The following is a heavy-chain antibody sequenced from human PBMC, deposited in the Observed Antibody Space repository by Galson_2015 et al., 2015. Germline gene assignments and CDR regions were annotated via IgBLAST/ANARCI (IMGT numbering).Heavy chain of an antibody. V-gene: IGHV1-69*06. J-gene: IGHJ4*02. CDR2: ITPMFGTP. Sequence: SVKVSCKASGGSFSSYAISWVRQAPGQGLEWMGGITPMFGTPKYEQKFQGRVTITADKSTSTAYMEVSSLRSEDTAVYYCARASQDCSRASCPYNYWGQGTLVTVSS. CDR1: GGSFSSYA. D-gene: IGHD2-2*01. CDR3: ARASQDCSRASCPYNY.